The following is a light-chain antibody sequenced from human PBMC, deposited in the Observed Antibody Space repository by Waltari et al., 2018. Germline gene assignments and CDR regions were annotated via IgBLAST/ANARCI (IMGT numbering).Light chain of an antibody. V-gene: IGKV3-15*01. Sequence: EIVMTQSPGTLSVSPGERATLSCRASQSVSSNLAWYQQQPGQAPRLLIYGASTRATAIPARFSGSGSWTEFTLTISSLQSADFAVYDCQQYDNWPLTFGGGTNVEIK. CDR1: QSVSSN. CDR3: QQYDNWPLT. CDR2: GAS. J-gene: IGKJ4*01.